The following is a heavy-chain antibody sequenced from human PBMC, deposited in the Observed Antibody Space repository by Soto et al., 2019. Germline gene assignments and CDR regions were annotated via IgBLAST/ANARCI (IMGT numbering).Heavy chain of an antibody. CDR2: IYYSGST. J-gene: IGHJ5*02. CDR1: GGSISSGDYY. Sequence: SETLSLTCTVSGGSISSGDYYWSWIRQPPGKGLEWIGYIYYSGSTYYNPSLKSRVTISVDTSKNQFSLKLSSVTAADTAVYYCAREVDCISTSCTPRLDPWGQGTLVTVS. CDR3: AREVDCISTSCTPRLDP. D-gene: IGHD2-2*01. V-gene: IGHV4-30-4*01.